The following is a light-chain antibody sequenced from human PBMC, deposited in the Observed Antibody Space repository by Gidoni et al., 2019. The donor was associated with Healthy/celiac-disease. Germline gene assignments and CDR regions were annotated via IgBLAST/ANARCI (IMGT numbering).Light chain of an antibody. CDR2: DAS. V-gene: IGKV3-11*01. J-gene: IGKJ3*01. CDR1: QSVSSY. CDR3: QQRSNWPPIFT. Sequence: EILLRQPPATLSLSQGERASLSCRASQSVSSYLTWYQQKPGQAPSLLRYDASNRATDIPARFSGSGSGTDFTLTISSLEPEDFAVYFYQQRSNWPPIFTFGPGTKVDIK.